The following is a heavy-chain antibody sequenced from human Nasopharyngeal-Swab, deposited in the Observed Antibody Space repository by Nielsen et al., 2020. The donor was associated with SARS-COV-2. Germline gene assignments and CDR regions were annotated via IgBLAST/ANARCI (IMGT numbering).Heavy chain of an antibody. Sequence: GESLKISCAASGFTFSSYAMHWVRQAPGKGLEWVAVISYDGSNKYYADSVKGRFTISRDNSKNTLYLQMNSLRAEDTAVYYCARGGHSGYDSDYYYGMDVWGQGTTVTVSS. D-gene: IGHD5-12*01. CDR2: ISYDGSNK. CDR3: ARGGHSGYDSDYYYGMDV. V-gene: IGHV3-30-3*01. J-gene: IGHJ6*02. CDR1: GFTFSSYA.